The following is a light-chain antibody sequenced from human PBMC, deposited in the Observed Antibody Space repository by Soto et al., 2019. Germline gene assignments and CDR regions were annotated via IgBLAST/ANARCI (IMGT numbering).Light chain of an antibody. J-gene: IGKJ2*01. CDR1: RSLSGR. V-gene: IGKV1-5*01. CDR3: QEYNSFSYT. Sequence: DVHMTQSPSPLSASVGDRVTITCRASRSLSGRLAWYQQNPGRAPKLLIYDTSNLESGVPSRFSGSGSGTEFTLTISSLQPVDFATYYCQEYNSFSYTFGQGTRLEIK. CDR2: DTS.